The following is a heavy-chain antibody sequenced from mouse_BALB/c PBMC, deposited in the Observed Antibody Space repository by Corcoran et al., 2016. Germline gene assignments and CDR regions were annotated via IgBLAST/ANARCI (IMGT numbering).Heavy chain of an antibody. CDR2: INPYNDGT. CDR3: ARLYPGIAMDY. CDR1: GYTFTSYV. V-gene: IGHV1S136*01. J-gene: IGHJ4*01. Sequence: EVQLQQSGPELVKPGASVKMSCKASGYTFTSYVMHWVKQKPGQGLEWIGYINPYNDGTKYNEKFKGKSTLTSDKSSSTAYMELSSLTSEDSAVYYCARLYPGIAMDYWGQGTSVTVSS.